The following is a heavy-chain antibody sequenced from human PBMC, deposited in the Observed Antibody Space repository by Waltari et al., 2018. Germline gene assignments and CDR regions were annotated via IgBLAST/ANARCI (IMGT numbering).Heavy chain of an antibody. V-gene: IGHV3-23*01. Sequence: EVQLLESGGGLVQPGGSLRLSCAASGFTFSSYAMSWVRQAPGKGLEWVSAISGSGGSTYYADSVKGRFTISRDNSKNTLYLQMNSLRAEDTAVYYCAKDPPYSSGWYPWDYYYGMDVWGQGTTVTVSS. D-gene: IGHD6-19*01. CDR3: AKDPPYSSGWYPWDYYYGMDV. CDR2: ISGSGGST. J-gene: IGHJ6*02. CDR1: GFTFSSYA.